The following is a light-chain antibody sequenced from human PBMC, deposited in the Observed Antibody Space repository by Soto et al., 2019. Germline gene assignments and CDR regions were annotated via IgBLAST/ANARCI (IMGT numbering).Light chain of an antibody. CDR3: QQSYNTPMYT. J-gene: IGKJ2*01. Sequence: DIQMTQSPSSLSASVGDRVTITCRASQSISSYLNWYQQKPGKAPKLLIYAASSLQSGDPSRFSGSGSGTDFTLTISSLQPEDFATYYCQQSYNTPMYTFGQGTKLEIK. V-gene: IGKV1-39*01. CDR1: QSISSY. CDR2: AAS.